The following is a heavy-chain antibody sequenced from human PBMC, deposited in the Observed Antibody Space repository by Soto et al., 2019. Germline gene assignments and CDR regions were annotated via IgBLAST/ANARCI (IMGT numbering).Heavy chain of an antibody. J-gene: IGHJ4*02. V-gene: IGHV3-23*01. CDR3: AKRSPYSGGWYSPIFDS. D-gene: IGHD5-12*01. Sequence: GGSLRLSCAASGFTFSNYEMSWVRQAPGKGLEWVSYISESGGSTHYADSVRGRLTVSRDNSKNSLSLRMNSLRDEDTAVYFCAKRSPYSGGWYSPIFDSWGQGALVTVSS. CDR2: ISESGGST. CDR1: GFTFSNYE.